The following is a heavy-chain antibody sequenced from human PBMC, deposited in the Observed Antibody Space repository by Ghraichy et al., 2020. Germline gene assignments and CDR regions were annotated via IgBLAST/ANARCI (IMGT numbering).Heavy chain of an antibody. Sequence: SETLSLTCAISGDSVSSNSAAWNWIRQSPSRGLEWLGRTYYRSKWYNDYAVSVKSRITINPDTSKNQFSLQLNSVTPEDTAVYYCAGSQYRIVGAKRGSYYYYGMDVWGQGTTVTVSS. CDR3: AGSQYRIVGAKRGSYYYYGMDV. CDR1: GDSVSSNSAA. CDR2: TYYRSKWYN. J-gene: IGHJ6*02. V-gene: IGHV6-1*01. D-gene: IGHD1-26*01.